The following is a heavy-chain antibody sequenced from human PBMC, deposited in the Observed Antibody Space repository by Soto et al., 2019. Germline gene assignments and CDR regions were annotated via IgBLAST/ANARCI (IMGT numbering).Heavy chain of an antibody. Sequence: GGSLRLSCAASGFTFSNAWMNWVRQAPGKGLEWVGRIKSKTDGGTTDYAAPVKGRFTISRDDSKNTLYLQMNSLKTEDTAVYYCTTDQGGWLGTAMVTLDAFDIWGQGTMVTVSS. CDR1: GFTFSNAW. V-gene: IGHV3-15*07. CDR2: IKSKTDGGTT. D-gene: IGHD5-18*01. J-gene: IGHJ3*02. CDR3: TTDQGGWLGTAMVTLDAFDI.